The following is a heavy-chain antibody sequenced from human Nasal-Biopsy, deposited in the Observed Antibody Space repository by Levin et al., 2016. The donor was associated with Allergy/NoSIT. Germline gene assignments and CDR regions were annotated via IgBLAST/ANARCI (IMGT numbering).Heavy chain of an antibody. Sequence: SVKVSCKPSGFTLTPSIIQWVRQPRGQPPEWLGWVVVGSGHTKYAERFQERVVITRDAYTTTTYMDLSGLTIEDTAIYYCSTMVQLRETTVDVWGPGTKVTVS. J-gene: IGHJ3*01. V-gene: IGHV1-58*02. CDR1: GFTLTPSI. CDR2: VVVGSGHT. CDR3: STMVQLRETTVDV. D-gene: IGHD4/OR15-4a*01.